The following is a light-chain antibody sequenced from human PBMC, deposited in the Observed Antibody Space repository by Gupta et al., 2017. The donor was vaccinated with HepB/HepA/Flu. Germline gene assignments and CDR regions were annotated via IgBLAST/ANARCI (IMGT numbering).Light chain of an antibody. V-gene: IGLV1-40*01. CDR2: GNS. Sequence: QSVLTQPLSVSGAPGQRVTISCTGSSSNIGAGYDVHWYQQLPGTAPKLLIYGNSNRPSGVPDRFSGSKSGTSASLAITGLQAEDEADYYCQSYDSSLSGSGVVFGGGTKLTVL. CDR3: QSYDSSLSGSGVV. CDR1: SSNIGAGYD. J-gene: IGLJ2*01.